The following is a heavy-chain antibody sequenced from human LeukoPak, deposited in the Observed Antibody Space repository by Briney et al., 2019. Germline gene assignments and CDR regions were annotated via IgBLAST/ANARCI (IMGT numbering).Heavy chain of an antibody. CDR2: ISSSSSYI. V-gene: IGHV3-21*01. CDR1: GFTFSSYS. J-gene: IGHJ3*02. Sequence: GRSLRLSCAASGFTFSSYSMNWVRQAPGKGLEWVSSISSSSSYIYYADSVKGRFTISRDNAKNSLYLQMNSLRAEDTAVYYCARDLTGSGYDIWGQGTVVTVSS. D-gene: IGHD1-20*01. CDR3: ARDLTGSGYDI.